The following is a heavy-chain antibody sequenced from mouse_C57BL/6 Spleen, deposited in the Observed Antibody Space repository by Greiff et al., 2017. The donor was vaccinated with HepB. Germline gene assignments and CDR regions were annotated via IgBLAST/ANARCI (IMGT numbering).Heavy chain of an antibody. CDR2: ISSGSSTI. CDR3: ARGLYYGSSYGYFDV. D-gene: IGHD1-1*01. Sequence: EVMLVESGGGLVKPGGSLKLSCAASGFTFSDYGMHWVSQAPEKGLEWVAYISSGSSTIYYADTVKGRFTISRDNAKNTLFLQMTSLRSEDTAMYYCARGLYYGSSYGYFDVWGTGTTVTVSS. CDR1: GFTFSDYG. J-gene: IGHJ1*03. V-gene: IGHV5-17*01.